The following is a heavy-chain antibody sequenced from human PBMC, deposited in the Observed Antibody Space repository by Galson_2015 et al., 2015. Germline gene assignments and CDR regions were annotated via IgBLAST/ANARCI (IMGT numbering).Heavy chain of an antibody. CDR2: TYYRSKWYN. D-gene: IGHD6-13*01. V-gene: IGHV6-1*01. Sequence: CAISGDSVSSNSAAWNWIRQSPSRGLEWLGRTYYRSKWYNDYAVSVKSRITINPDTSKNQFSLQLNSVTPEDTAVYYCARGHHSSSWYDKSKHQNWFDPWGQGTLVTVSS. J-gene: IGHJ5*02. CDR3: ARGHHSSSWYDKSKHQNWFDP. CDR1: GDSVSSNSAA.